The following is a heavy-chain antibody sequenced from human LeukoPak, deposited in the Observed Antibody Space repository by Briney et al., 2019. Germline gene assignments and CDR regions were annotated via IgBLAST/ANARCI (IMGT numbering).Heavy chain of an antibody. V-gene: IGHV3-23*05. J-gene: IGHJ4*02. Sequence: GGSLRLXCXXXXXTFSSXAMAWVRQAPGKGLEWVSAIFARDSATFYGDAVKGRFTISRDNSKNTLYLQMNSLRAEDTAIYYCAKTRGPGATHPDYYWGQGVQVTVSS. CDR1: XXTFSSXA. CDR2: IFARDSAT. D-gene: IGHD2-21*02. CDR3: AKTRGPGATHPDYY.